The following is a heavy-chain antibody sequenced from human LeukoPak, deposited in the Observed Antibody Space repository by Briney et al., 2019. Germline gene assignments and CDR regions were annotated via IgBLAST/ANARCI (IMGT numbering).Heavy chain of an antibody. Sequence: ASVKVSCKTSGYTFIGYYMHWVRQAPGQGLEWMGWISPNSGVTHYAQKFQGRVTMTRDTSISTGYMELSRLRSDDTAVYYCARGIVVVVAATQDYWGQGTLVTVSS. J-gene: IGHJ4*02. D-gene: IGHD2-15*01. CDR2: ISPNSGVT. CDR3: ARGIVVVVAATQDY. V-gene: IGHV1-2*02. CDR1: GYTFIGYY.